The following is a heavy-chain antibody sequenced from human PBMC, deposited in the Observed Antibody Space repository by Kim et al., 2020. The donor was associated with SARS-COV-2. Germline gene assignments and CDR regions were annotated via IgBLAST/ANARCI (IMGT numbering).Heavy chain of an antibody. CDR3: AILQRRAATTRYYYYYGMDI. CDR2: IYYSGST. CDR1: GGSISSYY. V-gene: IGHV4-59*08. D-gene: IGHD1-1*01. J-gene: IGHJ6*02. Sequence: SETLSLTCTVSGGSISSYYWSWIRQPPGKGLEWIGYIYYSGSTNYNPSLKSRVTISVDTSENQVSLKLSSVTAADTAVYYCAILQRRAATTRYYYYYGMDIWGPGTTVTVSS.